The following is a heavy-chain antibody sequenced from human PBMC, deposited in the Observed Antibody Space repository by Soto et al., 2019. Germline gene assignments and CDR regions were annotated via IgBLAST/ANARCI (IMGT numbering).Heavy chain of an antibody. J-gene: IGHJ4*02. V-gene: IGHV1-8*01. D-gene: IGHD3-9*01. Sequence: QVQLVQSGAEVKKPGASVKVSCKASGYTFTSYDINWVRQATGQGLEWMGWMNPNSGNTGYAQKFQGRVTMTRNTSISTAYMELSSLRSEDTAVYYCARGRLNDILTGYCFDYWGQGTLVTVSS. CDR2: MNPNSGNT. CDR1: GYTFTSYD. CDR3: ARGRLNDILTGYCFDY.